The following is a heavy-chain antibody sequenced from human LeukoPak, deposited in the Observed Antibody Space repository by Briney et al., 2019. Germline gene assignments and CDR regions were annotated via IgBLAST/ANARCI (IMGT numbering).Heavy chain of an antibody. Sequence: SETLSLTCTVSGGSISSGGYYWSWIRQHPGKGLEWIGYIYYTGSTYYNPSLKSRVTISVDTSKNQFSLKLNSVTAADTAVYYCARGPPNTDTYCDTTSYQNWVDPWGQGTLVTVSS. J-gene: IGHJ5*02. CDR1: GGSISSGGYY. V-gene: IGHV4-31*03. CDR3: ARGPPNTDTYCDTTSYQNWVDP. CDR2: IYYTGST. D-gene: IGHD2-2*01.